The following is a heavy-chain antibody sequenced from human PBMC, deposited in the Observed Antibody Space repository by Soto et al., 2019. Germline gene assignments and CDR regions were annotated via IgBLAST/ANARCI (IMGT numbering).Heavy chain of an antibody. CDR3: ARGRDYYDSSGYWNSNFDY. J-gene: IGHJ4*02. V-gene: IGHV4-34*01. D-gene: IGHD3-22*01. CDR2: INHSGST. Sequence: PSETLSLTCVVYGGSFSGYYWSWIRQPPGKGLEWIGEINHSGSTNYNPSLKSRVTISVDTSKNQFSLKLSSVTAADTAVYYCARGRDYYDSSGYWNSNFDYWGKGTLVTVSS. CDR1: GGSFSGYY.